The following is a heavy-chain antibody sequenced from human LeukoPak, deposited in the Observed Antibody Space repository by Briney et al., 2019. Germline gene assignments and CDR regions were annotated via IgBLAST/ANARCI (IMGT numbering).Heavy chain of an antibody. Sequence: GGSLRLSCAASGFTFSSYAMHWVRQAPGKGLEWVSLVSGSGAATYYADSLEGRFAISRDNAKNTLYLQLSSLRAGDTAIYYCAKMGGGSYLTGCHLDHWGQGALVTVSS. CDR1: GFTFSSYA. CDR3: AKMGGGSYLTGCHLDH. V-gene: IGHV3-23*01. J-gene: IGHJ4*02. D-gene: IGHD3-9*01. CDR2: VSGSGAAT.